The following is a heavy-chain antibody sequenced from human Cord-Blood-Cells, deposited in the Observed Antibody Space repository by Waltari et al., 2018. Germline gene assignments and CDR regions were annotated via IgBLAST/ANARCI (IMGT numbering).Heavy chain of an antibody. CDR1: GGSISSYY. V-gene: IGHV4-4*07. J-gene: IGHJ5*02. CDR2: IYTRGST. CDR3: ARDSDSSSWYWFDP. Sequence: QVQLQASGPGLVKPSETLSLTCTVSGGSISSYYWSWIRQPAGKGLEWIGRIYTRGSTNYNPSLKSRVTMSVDTSKNQFSLKLSSVTAADTAVYYCARDSDSSSWYWFDPWGQGTLVTVSS. D-gene: IGHD6-13*01.